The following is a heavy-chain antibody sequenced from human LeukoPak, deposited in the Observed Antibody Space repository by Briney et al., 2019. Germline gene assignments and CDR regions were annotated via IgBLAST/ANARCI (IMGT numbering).Heavy chain of an antibody. V-gene: IGHV3-48*03. J-gene: IGHJ6*04. CDR1: GSTFSSYE. Sequence: GGSLRLSCAASGSTFSSYEMNWVRQAPGKGLEWVSYISSSGSTIYYADSVKSRFTISRDNAKNSLYLQMNSLRAEDTAVYYCAELGITMIGGVWGKGTTVTISS. CDR3: AELGITMIGGV. D-gene: IGHD3-10*02. CDR2: ISSSGSTI.